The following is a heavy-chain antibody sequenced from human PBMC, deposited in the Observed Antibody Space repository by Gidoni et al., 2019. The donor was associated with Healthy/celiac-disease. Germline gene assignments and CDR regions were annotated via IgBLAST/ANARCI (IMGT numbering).Heavy chain of an antibody. D-gene: IGHD5-18*01. CDR1: VGTVSSYA. J-gene: IGHJ3*01. CDR2: INPIFGTE. CDR3: ARGQTWLQVDR. Sequence: QVPLVQSGAEVQKPASPVKVSCKASVGTVSSYATSWVRQAPGKGLEWMGGINPIFGTENYAQKFKGRVTITANESTRTAYMELSSLRSEDTAVYYCARGQTWLQVDRWGQGTMVTVSS. V-gene: IGHV1-69*01.